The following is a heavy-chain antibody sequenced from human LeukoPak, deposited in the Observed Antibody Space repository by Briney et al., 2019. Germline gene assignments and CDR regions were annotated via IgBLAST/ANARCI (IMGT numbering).Heavy chain of an antibody. Sequence: PSETLSLTCTVSGGSISSYYWSWIRQPPGKGLEWIGYIYYSGSTNYNPSLKSRVTISVDTSKNQFSLKLSSVTAADTAVYYCARVTGYMVEDYFDSWGQGTLVTVSS. J-gene: IGHJ4*02. CDR2: IYYSGST. CDR3: ARVTGYMVEDYFDS. D-gene: IGHD6-13*01. V-gene: IGHV4-59*01. CDR1: GGSISSYY.